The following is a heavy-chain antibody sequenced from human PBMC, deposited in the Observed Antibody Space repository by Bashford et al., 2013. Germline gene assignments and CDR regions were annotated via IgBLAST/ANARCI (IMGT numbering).Heavy chain of an antibody. J-gene: IGHJ4*02. D-gene: IGHD1-1*01. CDR3: ARTKDHDY. V-gene: IGHV3-23*01. CDR1: GFTFSSYA. Sequence: GGSLRLSCAASGFTFSSYAMSWVRQAPGKGLEWVSAISGSGGSTYYADSVKGRFTISTDTSTNTAYMELRSLSSDDTAVYYCARTKDHDYWGQGTLVTVSS. CDR2: ISGSGGST.